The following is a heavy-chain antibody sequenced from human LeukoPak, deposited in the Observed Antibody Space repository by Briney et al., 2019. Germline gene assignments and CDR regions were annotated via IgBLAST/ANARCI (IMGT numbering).Heavy chain of an antibody. D-gene: IGHD6-13*01. CDR3: ARYRIAPGGVPMDV. J-gene: IGHJ6*02. Sequence: SVKVSCKASGYTFTGYYMHWVRQAPGQGLEWMGGINPISGGTHYTQKFQGRVTMTRDTSNSTAYMELSRVRSDDAGVYYCARYRIAPGGVPMDVWGQGTTVTVSS. CDR1: GYTFTGYY. CDR2: INPISGGT. V-gene: IGHV1-2*02.